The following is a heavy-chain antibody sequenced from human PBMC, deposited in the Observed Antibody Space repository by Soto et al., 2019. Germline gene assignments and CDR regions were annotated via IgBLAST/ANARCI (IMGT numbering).Heavy chain of an antibody. CDR3: ARRGPGTYFDY. J-gene: IGHJ4*02. D-gene: IGHD6-13*01. V-gene: IGHV4-34*01. CDR1: GESFSGYI. Sequence: SETLSLTCAVYGESFSGYIWTWIRQTPGKGLQWIGQINHSGSANYNPSLKSRVTISVHRSKNQFSLKLSSVTAADTAVYYCARRGPGTYFDYWGQGTLVTVSS. CDR2: INHSGSA.